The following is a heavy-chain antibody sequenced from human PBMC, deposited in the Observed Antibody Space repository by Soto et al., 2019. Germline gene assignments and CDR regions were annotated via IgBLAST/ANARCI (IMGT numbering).Heavy chain of an antibody. CDR3: AGGGWELLYGMDV. CDR2: ISYDGSNK. J-gene: IGHJ6*02. V-gene: IGHV3-30-3*01. Sequence: QVQLVESGGGVVQPGRSLRLSCAASGFTFSSYAMHWVRQAPGKGLEWVAVISYDGSNKYYADSVKGRFTISRDNXKDPLYLQMNSLRAEDTAVYYCAGGGWELLYGMDVWGQGTTVTVSS. D-gene: IGHD2-15*01. CDR1: GFTFSSYA.